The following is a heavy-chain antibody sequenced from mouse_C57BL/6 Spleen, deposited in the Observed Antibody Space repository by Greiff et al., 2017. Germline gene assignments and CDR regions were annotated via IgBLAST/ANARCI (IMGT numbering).Heavy chain of an antibody. CDR3: TRALGYFDV. V-gene: IGHV14-4*01. Sequence: VHVKQSGAELVRPGASVKLSCTASGFNIKDDYMHWVKQRPEQGLEWIGWIDPENGDTEYASKFQGKATITADTSSNTAYLQLSSLTSEDTAVYYCTRALGYFDVWGTGTTVTVSS. CDR2: IDPENGDT. CDR1: GFNIKDDY. J-gene: IGHJ1*03.